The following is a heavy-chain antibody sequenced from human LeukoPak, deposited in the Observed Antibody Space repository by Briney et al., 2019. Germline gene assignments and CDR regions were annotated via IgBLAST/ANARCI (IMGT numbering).Heavy chain of an antibody. J-gene: IGHJ6*02. CDR1: GFTFSDFN. CDR2: ISASANSM. Sequence: PGGSLRLSCAASGFTFSDFNMNWVRQAPGKGLEWISYISASANSMYYADSVRGRFTISRDNAKNSLYLQMNSLRAEDTAVYYCARAGAYYDILTGYYYYYYGMDVWGQGTTVTVSS. V-gene: IGHV3-48*01. D-gene: IGHD3-9*01. CDR3: ARAGAYYDILTGYYYYYYGMDV.